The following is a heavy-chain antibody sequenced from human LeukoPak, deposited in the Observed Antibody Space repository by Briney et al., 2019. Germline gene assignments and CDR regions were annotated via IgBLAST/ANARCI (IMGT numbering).Heavy chain of an antibody. CDR2: IYHSGST. D-gene: IGHD2-15*01. CDR1: GGSISSGGYS. J-gene: IGHJ5*02. Sequence: SETLSLTCAVSGGSISSGGYSWSWIRQPPGKGLEWIGYIYHSGSTYYNPSLKSRVTISVDRFKNQFSLKLSSVTAADTAVYYCARDGVVAASDGGFDPWGQGTLVTVSS. CDR3: ARDGVVAASDGGFDP. V-gene: IGHV4-30-2*01.